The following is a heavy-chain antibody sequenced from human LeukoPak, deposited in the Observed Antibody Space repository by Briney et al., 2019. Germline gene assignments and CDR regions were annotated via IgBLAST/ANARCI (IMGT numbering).Heavy chain of an antibody. V-gene: IGHV3-23*01. CDR1: GFTFSNYA. J-gene: IGHJ4*02. CDR3: ANPPTVTSFHY. Sequence: QAGGSLILSCAASGFTFSNYAMSWVRQAPGKGLEWVSSINGKGGSTYYADSVKGRFTIHRDKSKNTLYLQVNSLRAEDTAIYYCANPPTVTSFHYWGQGTLVTVSS. CDR2: INGKGGST. D-gene: IGHD4-11*01.